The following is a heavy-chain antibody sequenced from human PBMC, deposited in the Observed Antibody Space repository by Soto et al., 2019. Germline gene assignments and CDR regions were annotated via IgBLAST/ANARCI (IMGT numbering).Heavy chain of an antibody. CDR2: ISYDGSNK. CDR1: GFTFSSYG. CDR3: AKDAGEWEPIPIAPDY. D-gene: IGHD1-26*01. V-gene: IGHV3-30*18. J-gene: IGHJ4*02. Sequence: GGSLRLSCAASGFTFSSYGMHWVRQAPGKGLEWVAVISYDGSNKYYADSVKGRFTISRDNSKNTLYLQMNSLRAEDTAVYYCAKDAGEWEPIPIAPDYWGQGTLVTVSS.